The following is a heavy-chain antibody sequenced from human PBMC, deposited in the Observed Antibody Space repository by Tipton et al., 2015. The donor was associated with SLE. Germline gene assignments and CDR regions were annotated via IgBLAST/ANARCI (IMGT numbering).Heavy chain of an antibody. J-gene: IGHJ4*02. V-gene: IGHV4-34*01. Sequence: TLSLTCALLGGSFCGCTWTLIRHPPGKGVEWVGSMYNSGNTYYHPSLKSRIIISIDMSKNQFSLRLSAATAADTAMYYCARGGGSYQLGASSFSSEPFDYWGQGTLVTVSS. D-gene: IGHD1-26*01. CDR2: MYNSGNT. CDR3: ARGGGSYQLGASSFSSEPFDY. CDR1: GGSFCGCT.